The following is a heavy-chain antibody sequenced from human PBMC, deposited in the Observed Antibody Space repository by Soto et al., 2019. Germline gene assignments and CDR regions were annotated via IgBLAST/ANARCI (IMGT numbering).Heavy chain of an antibody. J-gene: IGHJ4*02. CDR1: GGSISSYY. V-gene: IGHV4-59*01. D-gene: IGHD1-7*01. CDR3: ARANLSPNTANYHLIDY. CDR2: IYYSGST. Sequence: PSETLSLTCTVSGGSISSYYWSWIRRPPGKGLEWIGYIYYSGSTYYNPSLKSRVTISVDTSKNQFSLKLSSVTAADTAVYYCARANLSPNTANYHLIDYWGQGTLVTVSS.